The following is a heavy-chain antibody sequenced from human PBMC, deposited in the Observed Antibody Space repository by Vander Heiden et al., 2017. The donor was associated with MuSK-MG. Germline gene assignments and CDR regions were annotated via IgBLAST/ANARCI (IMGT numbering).Heavy chain of an antibody. D-gene: IGHD6-13*01. V-gene: IGHV1-18*04. J-gene: IGHJ6*02. CDR2: ISPYNGNT. Sequence: QVQLVQTGAEVKKPGAPVKVSCKASGYTFTSYGISWVRQAPGQGLEWMGWISPYNGNTNYAQKLQGRVTMTTDKSTSTAYMELRSLRSDDTAVYFCARGGVGVGSSWYMDVWGQGTTVTVSS. CDR1: GYTFTSYG. CDR3: ARGGVGVGSSWYMDV.